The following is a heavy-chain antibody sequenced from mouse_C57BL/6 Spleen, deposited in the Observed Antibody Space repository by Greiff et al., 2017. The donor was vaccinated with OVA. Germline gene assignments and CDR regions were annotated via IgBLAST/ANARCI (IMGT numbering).Heavy chain of an antibody. CDR2: ISYSGST. J-gene: IGHJ1*03. D-gene: IGHD1-1*01. CDR1: GYSITSGYD. Sequence: EVKLQESGPGMVKPSQSLSLTCTVTGYSITSGYDWHWIRHFPGNKLEWMGYISYSGSTNYNPSLKSRISITHDTSKNHFFLKLNSVTTEDTATYYCARDLTTVTHWYFDVWGTGTTVTVSS. V-gene: IGHV3-1*01. CDR3: ARDLTTVTHWYFDV.